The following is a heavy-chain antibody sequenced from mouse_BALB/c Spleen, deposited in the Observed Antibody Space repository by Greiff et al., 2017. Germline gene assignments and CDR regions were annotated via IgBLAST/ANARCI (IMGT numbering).Heavy chain of an antibody. CDR1: GFNINDYY. CDR2: IDPENGNT. V-gene: IGHV14-1*02. D-gene: IGHD1-1*02. Sequence: EVKLMESGAELVRPGALVKLSCKASGFNINDYYMHWVKQRPEQGLEWIGWIDPENGNTIYDPKFQGKASITADTSSNTAYLQLSSLTSEDTAVYYCARNYGYFDVWGAGTTVTVSS. CDR3: ARNYGYFDV. J-gene: IGHJ1*01.